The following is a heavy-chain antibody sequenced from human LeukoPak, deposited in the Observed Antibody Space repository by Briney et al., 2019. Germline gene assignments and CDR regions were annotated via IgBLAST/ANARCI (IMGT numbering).Heavy chain of an antibody. CDR2: IYTSGGT. D-gene: IGHD4-17*01. J-gene: IGHJ3*02. CDR3: ARGYGASFDI. CDR1: GGSISSHY. V-gene: IGHV4-4*07. Sequence: TTSETLSLTCTVSGGSISSHYWSWIRQPAGEGLEWIGRIYTSGGTNYNPSLKSRVTMSLDTSKNQFSLKLSSVTAADTAVYYCARGYGASFDIWGQGTMVTVSS.